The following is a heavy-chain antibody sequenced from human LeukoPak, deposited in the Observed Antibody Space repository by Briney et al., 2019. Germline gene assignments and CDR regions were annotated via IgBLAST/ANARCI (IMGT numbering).Heavy chain of an antibody. D-gene: IGHD3-10*01. V-gene: IGHV3-30*02. CDR3: AKDPLEYGSGSYYFEY. CDR2: IRYDGNNK. Sequence: VGSLRLSCAASGFTLSSYGMHWVRQAPGKGLEWVAFIRYDGNNKYYADSVKGRFTISRDNSKNTLYLQMSSLRDEDTAVYYCAKDPLEYGSGSYYFEYWGQGTLVTVSS. J-gene: IGHJ4*02. CDR1: GFTLSSYG.